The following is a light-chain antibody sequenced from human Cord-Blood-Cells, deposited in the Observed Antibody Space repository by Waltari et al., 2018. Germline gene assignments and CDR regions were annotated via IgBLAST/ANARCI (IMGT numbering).Light chain of an antibody. V-gene: IGLV2-23*01. Sequence: QSALTQPASVSGSPGQPITIPCTGTSSDVGSYNLVPWYQQHPGKAPKLMIYEGSKRPSGVSNRFSGSKSGNTASLTISGLKAEDEADYYCCSYAGSSTWVFGGGTKLTVL. CDR1: SSDVGSYNL. CDR3: CSYAGSSTWV. J-gene: IGLJ3*02. CDR2: EGS.